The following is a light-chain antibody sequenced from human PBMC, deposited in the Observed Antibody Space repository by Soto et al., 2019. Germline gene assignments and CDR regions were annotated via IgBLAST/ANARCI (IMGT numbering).Light chain of an antibody. J-gene: IGKJ5*01. CDR1: QSVTNY. Sequence: EIVLTQSPATLSLSPGESATLSCRASQSVTNYLAWYQQRPGQAPSLLIYDASYRATDIPPRFSGSGSGTDFTLTLSSLEPEDFAVSYCQQRRSWPPTITFGQGTRLDIK. CDR2: DAS. CDR3: QQRRSWPPTIT. V-gene: IGKV3-11*01.